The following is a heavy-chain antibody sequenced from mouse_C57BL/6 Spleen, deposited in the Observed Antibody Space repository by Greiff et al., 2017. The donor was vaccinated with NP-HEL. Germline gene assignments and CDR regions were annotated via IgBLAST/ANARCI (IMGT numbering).Heavy chain of an antibody. D-gene: IGHD1-1*01. CDR1: GYTFTDYN. CDR2: INPNNGGT. J-gene: IGHJ1*03. V-gene: IGHV1-18*01. CDR3: ARPSYGSSSWYYDV. Sequence: VQLQQSGPELVKPGASVKIPCKASGYTFTDYNMDWVKQSHGKSLEWIGDINPNNGGTIYNQKFKGKATLTVDKSSSTAYMELRSLTSEDTAVYYCARPSYGSSSWYYDVWGTGTTVTVSS.